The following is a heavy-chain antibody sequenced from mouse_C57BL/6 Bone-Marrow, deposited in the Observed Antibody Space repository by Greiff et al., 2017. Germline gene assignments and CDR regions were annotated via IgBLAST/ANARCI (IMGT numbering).Heavy chain of an antibody. CDR2: INPYNGGT. CDR3: ARDNYYAMDY. V-gene: IGHV1-19*01. CDR1: GYTFTDYY. Sequence: EVNLVESGPVLVKPGASVKMSCKASGYTFTDYYMNWVKQSHGKSLEWIGVINPYNGGTSYNQKFKGKATLTVDKSSSTAYMELNSLTSEDSAVYYCARDNYYAMDYWGQGTSVTVSS. J-gene: IGHJ4*01.